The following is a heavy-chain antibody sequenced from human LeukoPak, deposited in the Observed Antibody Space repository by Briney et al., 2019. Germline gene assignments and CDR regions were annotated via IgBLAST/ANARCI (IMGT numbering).Heavy chain of an antibody. CDR2: MYYSGST. J-gene: IGHJ5*02. V-gene: IGHV4-30-4*01. CDR1: GGSISDGDYY. D-gene: IGHD3-22*01. Sequence: SETLSLTCTVSGGSISDGDYYWSWIRQPPGKGLEWIAYMYYSGSTYYNPSLKSRVTMSADTSKNQLSLKLSSVTAADTAVYYCARPYYYDSRIDPWGQGILVTVSS. CDR3: ARPYYYDSRIDP.